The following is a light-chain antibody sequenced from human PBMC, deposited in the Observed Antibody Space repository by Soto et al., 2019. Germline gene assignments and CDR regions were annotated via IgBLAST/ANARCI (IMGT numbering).Light chain of an antibody. CDR3: HQYTGSPQA. CDR1: QSFSTSY. V-gene: IGKV3-20*01. CDR2: GAS. J-gene: IGKJ1*01. Sequence: EIVSTQSPGTLSLSPGERATLSCRASQSFSTSYLAWYQQKPGQAPRLLIYGASSRATGIPDRFSGSGSGTDFTLTITRLEPEDFAVYYCHQYTGSPQAFGQGTKVEIK.